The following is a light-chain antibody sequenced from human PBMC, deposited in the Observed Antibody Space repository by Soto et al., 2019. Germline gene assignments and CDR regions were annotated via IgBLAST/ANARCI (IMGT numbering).Light chain of an antibody. CDR1: SSDVGGYNY. CDR2: VVS. Sequence: QSALTQPPSASGSPGQSVTISCTGTSSDVGGYNYVSWYQQHPGKAPKLMIYVVSKRPSGVPDRFSGSKSGNTASLTVSGLQAEDEADYYCSSYAGSNNNYVFGTGTKVTVL. V-gene: IGLV2-8*01. CDR3: SSYAGSNNNYV. J-gene: IGLJ1*01.